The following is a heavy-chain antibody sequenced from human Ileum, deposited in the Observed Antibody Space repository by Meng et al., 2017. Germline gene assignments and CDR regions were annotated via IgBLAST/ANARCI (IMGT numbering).Heavy chain of an antibody. J-gene: IGHJ4*02. CDR2: TYYRSKWYN. CDR3: ARGSWGFDF. V-gene: IGHV6-1*01. D-gene: IGHD7-27*01. Sequence: QGQLQPPGPGLEKPSQNLSLTCAISGDSVSRNRATWNWIRQSPAIGLEWLGRTYYRSKWYNDYAVSVKGRITINPDTSKNQFSLQLNSMTPEDTAVYYCARGSWGFDFWGQGTLVTVSS. CDR1: GDSVSRNRAT.